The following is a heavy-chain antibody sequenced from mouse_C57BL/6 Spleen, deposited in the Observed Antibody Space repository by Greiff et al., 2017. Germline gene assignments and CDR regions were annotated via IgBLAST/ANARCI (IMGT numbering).Heavy chain of an antibody. D-gene: IGHD1-1*01. Sequence: VQLQQSGPELVKPGASVKISCTASGYSFTRYYIHWVKQRPGQGLEWIGWIYPGSGNTEYSATFSGKGTLTADTTSSTAYMQLSSLTSGDAAVYYCAREYYYCLMDYWGQGTTVTVSS. CDR3: AREYYYCLMDY. V-gene: IGHV1-66*01. J-gene: IGHJ4*01. CDR2: IYPGSGNT. CDR1: GYSFTRYY.